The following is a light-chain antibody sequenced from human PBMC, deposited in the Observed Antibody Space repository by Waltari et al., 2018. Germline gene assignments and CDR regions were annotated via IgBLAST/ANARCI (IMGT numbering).Light chain of an antibody. J-gene: IGLJ2*01. CDR2: YKSDPDK. CDR1: SGITVGPYR. Sequence: QAVLTQPASLSASPGASASLTCTLRSGITVGPYRLYCYPQKPGSPPQFLLTYKSDPDKQQGSGVPSRFSGSKDASANAGILLISGLQSEDEADYYCMIWYSTAVVFGGGTKLTVL. CDR3: MIWYSTAVV. V-gene: IGLV5-45*01.